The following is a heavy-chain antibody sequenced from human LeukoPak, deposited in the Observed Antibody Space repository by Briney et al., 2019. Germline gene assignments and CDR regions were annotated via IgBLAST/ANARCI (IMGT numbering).Heavy chain of an antibody. D-gene: IGHD3-16*01. CDR2: INHRGST. V-gene: IGHV4-34*01. J-gene: IGHJ4*02. Sequence: SETLSLTCAVYGGSFSGYYWSWIRQPPGKGLEWIGEINHRGSTNYNPPLKSRVTISVDTSKNQFSLKLNSVTATDTAVYYCARHYGPWGQGTLVTVSS. CDR1: GGSFSGYY. CDR3: ARHYGP.